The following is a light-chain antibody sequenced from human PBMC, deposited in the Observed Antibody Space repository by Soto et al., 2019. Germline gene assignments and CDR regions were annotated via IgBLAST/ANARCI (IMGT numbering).Light chain of an antibody. CDR1: QNVSTY. J-gene: IGKJ3*01. CDR2: DAS. V-gene: IGKV3-11*01. CDR3: QQRTNWLT. Sequence: EIVLTQSPATLSLSPGERVTLSCRASQNVSTYLAWYQQKPGQAPRLLIYDASDRATGIPARFSGSGSGTDSTLPISSPEPEDSAVYYCQQRTNWLTFGPGTKVDIK.